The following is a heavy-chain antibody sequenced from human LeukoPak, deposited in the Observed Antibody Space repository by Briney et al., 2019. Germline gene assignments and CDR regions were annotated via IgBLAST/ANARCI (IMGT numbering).Heavy chain of an antibody. Sequence: GGSLRLSCAASEFTLSDHWINWVRQPPGKGLLWVSHINVDGSDTDYADSVKGRFTISRDNARNTLYLQMDSLRVEDTAVYYCVRDGTGYPPFDLWGQGNLVTVSS. V-gene: IGHV3-74*01. D-gene: IGHD1-1*01. J-gene: IGHJ5*02. CDR1: EFTLSDHW. CDR2: INVDGSDT. CDR3: VRDGTGYPPFDL.